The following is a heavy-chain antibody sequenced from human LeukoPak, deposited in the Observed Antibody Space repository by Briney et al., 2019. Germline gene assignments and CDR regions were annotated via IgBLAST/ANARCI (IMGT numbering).Heavy chain of an antibody. Sequence: PSETLSLTCAVYGGSFSGYYWSWIRQPPGKGLEWIGEINHSGSTNYNPSLKSRVTISVDTSKNQFSLKLSSVTAADTAVYYCAREVPGSYYFYYFDYWGQGTLVTVSS. J-gene: IGHJ4*02. CDR1: GGSFSGYY. V-gene: IGHV4-34*01. D-gene: IGHD3-10*01. CDR2: INHSGST. CDR3: AREVPGSYYFYYFDY.